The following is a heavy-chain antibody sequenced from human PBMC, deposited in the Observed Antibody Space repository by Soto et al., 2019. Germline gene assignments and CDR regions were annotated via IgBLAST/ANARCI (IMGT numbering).Heavy chain of an antibody. J-gene: IGHJ4*02. D-gene: IGHD3-10*01. V-gene: IGHV1-69*02. CDR3: ARSITMVRGVNIFDY. CDR1: GGTFSSYT. CDR2: IIPILGIA. Sequence: GGSVKVSCKASGGTFSSYTISWVRQAPGQGLEWMGRIIPILGIANYAQKFQGRVTITADKSTSTAYMELSSLRSEDTAVYYCARSITMVRGVNIFDYWGQGTLVTVSS.